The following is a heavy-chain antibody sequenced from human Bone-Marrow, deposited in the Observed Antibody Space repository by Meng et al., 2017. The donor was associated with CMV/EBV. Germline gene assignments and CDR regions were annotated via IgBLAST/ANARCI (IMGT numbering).Heavy chain of an antibody. CDR2: TYYRSKWYN. J-gene: IGHJ4*02. Sequence: LRLSCALSGDSVSSNSAAWNWIRQSPSRGLEWLGRTYYRSKWYNDYAVSVKSRITINPDTSKNQFSLQLNSVTPEDTAVYYCARDGGAITIFGVVIFYFDYWGQGTLVTVSS. CDR3: ARDGGAITIFGVVIFYFDY. V-gene: IGHV6-1*01. D-gene: IGHD3-3*01. CDR1: GDSVSSNSAA.